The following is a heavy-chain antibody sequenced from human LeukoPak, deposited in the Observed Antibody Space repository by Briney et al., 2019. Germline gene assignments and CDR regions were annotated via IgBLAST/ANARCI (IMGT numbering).Heavy chain of an antibody. J-gene: IGHJ4*02. CDR3: AKVDKQWLISY. Sequence: GGSLRLSCAASGFTVSSNYMSWVRQAPGKGLEWVSAISGSGGSTYYADSVKGRFTISRDNSKNTLYLQMNSLRAEDTAVYYCAKVDKQWLISYWGQGTLVTVSS. D-gene: IGHD6-19*01. V-gene: IGHV3-23*01. CDR1: GFTVSSNY. CDR2: ISGSGGST.